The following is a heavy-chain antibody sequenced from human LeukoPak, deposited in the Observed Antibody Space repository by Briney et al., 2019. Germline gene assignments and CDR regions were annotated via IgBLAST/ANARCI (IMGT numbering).Heavy chain of an antibody. D-gene: IGHD6-13*01. CDR2: ISWNSGSI. Sequence: GGSLRLSCAASGFTFDDYAMHWVRQAPGKGLEWVSSISWNSGSIGYADSVKGRFTISRDNAKNSLYLQMNSLRGEDTALYYCAKDEKYSSSWYADWGQGTLVTASS. J-gene: IGHJ4*02. CDR1: GFTFDDYA. CDR3: AKDEKYSSSWYAD. V-gene: IGHV3-9*01.